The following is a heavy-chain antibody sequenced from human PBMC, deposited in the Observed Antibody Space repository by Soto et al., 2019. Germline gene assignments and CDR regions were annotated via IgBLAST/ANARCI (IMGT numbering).Heavy chain of an antibody. CDR3: AREFWSGPFDY. CDR1: GFTFSSYG. V-gene: IGHV3-33*01. Sequence: GGSLRLSCAASGFTFSSYGLHWVRQAPGKGLEWVAVIWSDGSNKYYADSVKGRFTISRDNSQNTLYLQMNSLRAEDTAVYYCAREFWSGPFDYWGQGTLVTSPQ. J-gene: IGHJ4*02. CDR2: IWSDGSNK. D-gene: IGHD3-3*01.